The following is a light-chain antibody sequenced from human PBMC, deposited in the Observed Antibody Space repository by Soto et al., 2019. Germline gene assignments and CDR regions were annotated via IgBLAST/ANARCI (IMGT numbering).Light chain of an antibody. CDR1: QAIGSY. J-gene: IGKJ3*01. Sequence: IQLTQSSSSLSASVGDTVTITCRASQAIGSYFAWYQQRPGTAPKLLIYSASTLHSGVPSRFSGSGSGTDFTLTISSLQPEDFATYYCQQVDSYPRTFGPGTTVEI. CDR2: SAS. CDR3: QQVDSYPRT. V-gene: IGKV1-9*01.